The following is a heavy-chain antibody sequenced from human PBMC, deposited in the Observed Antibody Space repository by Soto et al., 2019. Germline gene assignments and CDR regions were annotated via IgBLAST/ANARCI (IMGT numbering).Heavy chain of an antibody. J-gene: IGHJ2*01. V-gene: IGHV4-34*01. CDR2: INDRGSI. CDR1: GGSFSGYY. CDR3: ARESHDILTGPPWVWYFYL. D-gene: IGHD3-9*01. Sequence: QVQLQQWGAGPLRPLETLSLTCGVSGGSFSGYYWAWIRQSPGKGLEWIGEINDRGSINYNPSLNSRVSISVDTSKNHYSLNLRSVTAADTAVYYCARESHDILTGPPWVWYFYLWGRGTLVTVSS.